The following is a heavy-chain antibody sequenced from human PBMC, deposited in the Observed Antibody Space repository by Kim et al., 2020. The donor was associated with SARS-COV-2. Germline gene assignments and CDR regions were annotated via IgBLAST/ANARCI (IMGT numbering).Heavy chain of an antibody. CDR1: GFTFSNYS. V-gene: IGHV3-21*06. CDR3: ARARHLDH. Sequence: GGSLRLSCAASGFTFSNYSLNWVRQAPGKGLEWVSSISSTSSFIFYADSVRDRFTISRDNAKNTLSLQMNSLRGDDTAVYYCARARHLDHWGQGTLVTAS. J-gene: IGHJ4*02. CDR2: ISSTSSFI.